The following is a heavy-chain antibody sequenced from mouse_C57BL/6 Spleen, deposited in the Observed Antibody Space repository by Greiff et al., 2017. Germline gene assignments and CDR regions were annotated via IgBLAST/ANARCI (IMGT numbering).Heavy chain of an antibody. Sequence: VQLQQSGAELVRPGASVKLSCTASGFNIKDDYMHWVKQRPEQGLEWIGWIDPENGDTEYASKFQGKATITADTSSNTAYLQLSSLTSEDTAVYYCTTIYYDYGPFDYWGQGTTLTGSS. CDR3: TTIYYDYGPFDY. J-gene: IGHJ2*01. CDR1: GFNIKDDY. D-gene: IGHD2-4*01. CDR2: IDPENGDT. V-gene: IGHV14-4*01.